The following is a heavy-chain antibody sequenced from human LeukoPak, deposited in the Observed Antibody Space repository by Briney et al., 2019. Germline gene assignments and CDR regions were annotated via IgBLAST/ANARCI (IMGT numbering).Heavy chain of an antibody. J-gene: IGHJ4*02. CDR3: ATWGIISWSQEY. CDR2: INPADSDA. Sequence: GESLKISCKGSGYSFSNYWIGWVRQMPGKGLEWMGIINPADSDARYSPSFQGQVTISADRSMSIAYLQWRSLKASDSAMYFCATWGIISWSQEYWGQGTLVTVSS. V-gene: IGHV5-51*01. D-gene: IGHD6-13*01. CDR1: GYSFSNYW.